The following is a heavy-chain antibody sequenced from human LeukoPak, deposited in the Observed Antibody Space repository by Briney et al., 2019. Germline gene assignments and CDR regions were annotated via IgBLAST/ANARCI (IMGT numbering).Heavy chain of an antibody. J-gene: IGHJ3*02. CDR2: IHYTGTT. CDR3: ATNRAGTYDRLFDI. Sequence: SETLSLTCIVSGGSINNHYWTWIRQTPGKGLEWIGDIHYTGTTKYNPSLKSRVTISIDTSKNQFSLELSSVTATDTAVYFCATNRAGTYDRLFDIWGQGTMVTVSS. CDR1: GGSINNHY. V-gene: IGHV4-59*08. D-gene: IGHD1-26*01.